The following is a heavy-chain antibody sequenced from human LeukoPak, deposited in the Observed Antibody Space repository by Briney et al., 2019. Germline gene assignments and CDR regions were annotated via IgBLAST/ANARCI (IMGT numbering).Heavy chain of an antibody. CDR1: GGSISSYY. D-gene: IGHD1-26*01. J-gene: IGHJ1*01. CDR3: ASRLVGATGSFLQYFQH. CDR2: IYYSGST. V-gene: IGHV4-59*01. Sequence: SETLSLTCTVSGGSISSYYWSWIRQPPGKGLEWIGYIYYSGSTNYNPSLKSRVTISVDTSKNQFSLKLSSVTAADTAVYYCASRLVGATGSFLQYFQHWGQGTLVTVSS.